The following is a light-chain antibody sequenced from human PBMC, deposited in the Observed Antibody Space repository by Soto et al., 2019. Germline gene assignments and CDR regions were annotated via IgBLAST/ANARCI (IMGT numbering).Light chain of an antibody. CDR2: LGS. J-gene: IGKJ1*01. CDR1: QSLLHSYGHNY. V-gene: IGKV2-28*01. CDR3: MQALQTPWT. Sequence: DIVMTQSPVSLLVTPGEPASISCRSSQSLLHSYGHNYLEWYLQKPGQSPQLLIYLGSNRASGVPDRFSGSGSGTDFTLKISRVEAEDLGVYYCMQALQTPWTFGQGTKVEIK.